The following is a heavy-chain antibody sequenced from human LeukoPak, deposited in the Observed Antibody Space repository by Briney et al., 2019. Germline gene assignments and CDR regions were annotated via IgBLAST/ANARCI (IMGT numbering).Heavy chain of an antibody. CDR1: GYSFTSYW. CDR2: IYPGDSDT. CDR3: ATDYYDSSGYYPDAFDI. Sequence: GESLKISCKGSGYSFTSYWIGWVRQMPGKGLEWMGIIYPGDSDTRYSPSFQGQVTISADKSISTAYLQWSSLKASDTAMYYCATDYYDSSGYYPDAFDIWGQGTMVTVSS. D-gene: IGHD3-22*01. J-gene: IGHJ3*02. V-gene: IGHV5-51*01.